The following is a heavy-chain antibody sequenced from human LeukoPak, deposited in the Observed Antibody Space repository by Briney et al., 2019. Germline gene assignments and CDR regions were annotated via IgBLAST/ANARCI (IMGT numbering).Heavy chain of an antibody. V-gene: IGHV4-39*07. CDR2: IYYTGST. Sequence: SETLSLTCTVSGDSISTSSYYWGWIRQPPGKGLEWIGSIYYTGSTYYNPSLKSRVTISVDTSKNQFSLKLSSVTAADTAFYYCARQHKYGGNALDPWGQGTLVTVSS. J-gene: IGHJ5*02. CDR1: GDSISTSSYY. CDR3: ARQHKYGGNALDP. D-gene: IGHD4-23*01.